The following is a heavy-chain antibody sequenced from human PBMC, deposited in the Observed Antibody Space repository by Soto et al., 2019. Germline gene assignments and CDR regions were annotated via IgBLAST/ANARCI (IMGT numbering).Heavy chain of an antibody. CDR2: ISSSSSYI. CDR3: ARVTIFGVVISFYYGMDV. CDR1: GFTFSSYS. Sequence: GGSLRLSCAASGFTFSSYSMNWVRQAPGKGLEWVSSISSSSSYIYYADSVKGRFTISRDNAKNSLHLQMNSLRAEDTAVYYCARVTIFGVVISFYYGMDVWGQGTTVTSP. J-gene: IGHJ6*02. D-gene: IGHD3-3*01. V-gene: IGHV3-21*01.